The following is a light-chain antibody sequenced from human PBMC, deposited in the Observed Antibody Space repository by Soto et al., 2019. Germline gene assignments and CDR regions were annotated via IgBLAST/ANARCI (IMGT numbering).Light chain of an antibody. J-gene: IGKJ4*01. CDR3: QQYDDWPLT. CDR2: GAS. CDR1: QSVSSN. Sequence: EIVMTQSPATLSVSPGERATLSCRASQSVSSNLAWYQQKPGQAPRLLIYGASTRATGIPARISGSGSGTEFTLTISSLQSEDFAVYLCQQYDDWPLTFGGGTKVDIK. V-gene: IGKV3-15*01.